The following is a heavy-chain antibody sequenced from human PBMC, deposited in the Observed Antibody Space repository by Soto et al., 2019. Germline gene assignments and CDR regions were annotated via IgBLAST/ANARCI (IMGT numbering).Heavy chain of an antibody. J-gene: IGHJ3*02. CDR2: IYPGDHDT. CDR1: GYTFSNFW. V-gene: IGHV5-51*01. CDR3: ASLNYYDSSGYGPDAFDI. D-gene: IGHD3-22*01. Sequence: PGESLKISCQCSGYTFSNFWIGWVRQLPGQGLEWMGIIYPGDHDTRYSPSFQGQVTISADKSISTAYLQWSSLKASDTAMYYCASLNYYDSSGYGPDAFDIWGQGTMVTVSS.